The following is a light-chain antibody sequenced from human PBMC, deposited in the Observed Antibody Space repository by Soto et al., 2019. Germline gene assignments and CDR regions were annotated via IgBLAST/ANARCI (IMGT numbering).Light chain of an antibody. Sequence: EIVMTQSPATLSVSLGGRATLSCRASQSVSSNLAWYQQKPGQAPRLLIYGASTRATGFPARFSGSGSGTEFTLTISSLQSEDFAVYYCQQYKNWPLTFGGGTRVEIK. V-gene: IGKV3-15*01. CDR1: QSVSSN. J-gene: IGKJ4*01. CDR3: QQYKNWPLT. CDR2: GAS.